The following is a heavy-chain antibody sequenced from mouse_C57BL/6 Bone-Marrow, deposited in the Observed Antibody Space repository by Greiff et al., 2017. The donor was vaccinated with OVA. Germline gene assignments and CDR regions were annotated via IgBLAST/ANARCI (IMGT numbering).Heavy chain of an antibody. CDR2: IDPETGGT. D-gene: IGHD2-5*01. J-gene: IGHJ1*03. CDR1: GYTFTDYE. CDR3: TRSYYSKRYFDV. Sequence: QVQLQQSGAELVMPGASVTLSCKASGYTFTDYEMHWVKQTPVHGLEWIGAIDPETGGTAYNQKFKGKAILTADKSSSTAYMELRSLTSEDSAVYDCTRSYYSKRYFDVWGTGTTVTVSS. V-gene: IGHV1-15*01.